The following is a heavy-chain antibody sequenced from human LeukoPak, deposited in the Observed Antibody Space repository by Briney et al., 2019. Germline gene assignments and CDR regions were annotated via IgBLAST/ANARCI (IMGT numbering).Heavy chain of an antibody. Sequence: SETLSLTCVVYGGSFSGYYWSWIRQPPGKGLERIGEINHSGSTNYNPSLKSRVTISVDTSKNQFSLKLSSVTAADTAVYYCARSAVFYYCSSTSCYRGWFDPWGQGTLVTVSS. CDR3: ARSAVFYYCSSTSCYRGWFDP. D-gene: IGHD2-2*02. CDR2: INHSGST. V-gene: IGHV4-34*01. CDR1: GGSFSGYY. J-gene: IGHJ5*02.